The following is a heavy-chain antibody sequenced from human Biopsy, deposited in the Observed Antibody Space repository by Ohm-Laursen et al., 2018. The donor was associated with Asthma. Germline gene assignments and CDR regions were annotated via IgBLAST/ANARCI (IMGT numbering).Heavy chain of an antibody. CDR1: GFVFRSHA. Sequence: SLRLSCAASGFVFRSHAMHWVRQAPGKGLKWVGVISKDASTQDYADSVKGRFTMDRDNSKNTLDLQMNSLREEDTAVYYCVRDGTDDAFDIWGQGTVVSVSS. D-gene: IGHD1-1*01. V-gene: IGHV3-30*01. CDR2: ISKDASTQ. J-gene: IGHJ3*02. CDR3: VRDGTDDAFDI.